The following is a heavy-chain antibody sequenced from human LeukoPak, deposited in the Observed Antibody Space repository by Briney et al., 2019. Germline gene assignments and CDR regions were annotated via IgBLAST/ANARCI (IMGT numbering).Heavy chain of an antibody. D-gene: IGHD6-19*01. Sequence: SVKVSCKASGGTLSSYAISWVRQAPGQGLEWMGGIIPIFGTANYAQKFQGRVTITADESTSTAYMELSSLRSEDTAVYYCARVRGGQRAVADYYFGYWGQGTLVTVSS. J-gene: IGHJ4*02. V-gene: IGHV1-69*01. CDR2: IIPIFGTA. CDR3: ARVRGGQRAVADYYFGY. CDR1: GGTLSSYA.